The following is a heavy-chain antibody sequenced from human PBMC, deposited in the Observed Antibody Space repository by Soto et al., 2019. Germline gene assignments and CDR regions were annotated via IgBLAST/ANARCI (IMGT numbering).Heavy chain of an antibody. CDR1: GFTFSAYW. CDR3: ARKKPANGYFDY. CDR2: IKQAGSEE. V-gene: IGHV3-7*01. J-gene: IGHJ4*02. Sequence: EVQLVESGGGLVQTGGSLRLSCAASGFTFSAYWMSWVRQAPGKGLEWVANIKQAGSEEYYVDSVNGRFIISRDDAKNSLFLQVNSLRVEDTAVYYCARKKPANGYFDYWGQGTLVTVSS.